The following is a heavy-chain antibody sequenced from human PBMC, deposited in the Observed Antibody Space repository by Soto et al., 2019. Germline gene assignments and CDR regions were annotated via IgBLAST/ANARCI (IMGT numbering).Heavy chain of an antibody. D-gene: IGHD5-12*01. Sequence: QVQLQQWGAGLLKPSETLSLTCAVYGGSFSGYYWSWIRQPPGKGLEWIGEINHSGSTNYNPSLKSRVTISVDTSKNQFSLKLSSVTAADTAVYYYARGPLLVATTYYFDYWGQGTLVTVSS. CDR2: INHSGST. V-gene: IGHV4-34*01. J-gene: IGHJ4*02. CDR1: GGSFSGYY. CDR3: ARGPLLVATTYYFDY.